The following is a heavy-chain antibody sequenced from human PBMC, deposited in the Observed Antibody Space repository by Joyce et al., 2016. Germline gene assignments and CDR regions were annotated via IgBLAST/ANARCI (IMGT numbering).Heavy chain of an antibody. CDR3: ARESTTRSGNWIDP. V-gene: IGHV4-30-4*01. CDR2: IYNGGGT. J-gene: IGHJ5*02. CDR1: GGSIRSGNYY. Sequence: QLQLQESGPGLVKPSQTLSLTCTVSGGSIRSGNYYWSWIRQPPGKGLEWLGHIYNGGGTFYNPSLKSRITISVDTSDNQFSLTLNSVTAADTAVYYCARESTTRSGNWIDPWGQGTLVTVSS. D-gene: IGHD4-11*01.